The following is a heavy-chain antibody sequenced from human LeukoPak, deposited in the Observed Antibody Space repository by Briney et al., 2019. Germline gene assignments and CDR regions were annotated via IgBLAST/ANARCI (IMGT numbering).Heavy chain of an antibody. V-gene: IGHV4-4*02. J-gene: IGHJ6*03. Sequence: SGTLSLTCAVSGGSISSSNWWSWVRQPPGKGLEWIGYIYYSGSTNYNPSLKSRVTISVDTSKNQFSLKLSSVTAADTAVYYCARRRDGYPGYYYYMDVWGKGTTVTVSS. D-gene: IGHD5-24*01. CDR3: ARRRDGYPGYYYYMDV. CDR1: GGSISSSNW. CDR2: IYYSGST.